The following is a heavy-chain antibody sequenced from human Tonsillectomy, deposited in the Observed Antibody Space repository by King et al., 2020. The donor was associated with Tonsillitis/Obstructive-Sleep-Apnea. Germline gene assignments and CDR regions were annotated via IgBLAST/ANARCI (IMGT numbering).Heavy chain of an antibody. J-gene: IGHJ2*01. D-gene: IGHD6-19*01. Sequence: DVQLVESGGGLVQPGGSLRLSCAASGFTFSNYWMHWVRQAPGKGPVWVSRINSDGSSTSYADSVKGRFTISRDNAKNTLFLEMNSLRVEDTSVYYCGRVSGVAGTRRYFDLWGRGTLVTVSS. CDR3: GRVSGVAGTRRYFDL. V-gene: IGHV3-74*01. CDR2: INSDGSST. CDR1: GFTFSNYW.